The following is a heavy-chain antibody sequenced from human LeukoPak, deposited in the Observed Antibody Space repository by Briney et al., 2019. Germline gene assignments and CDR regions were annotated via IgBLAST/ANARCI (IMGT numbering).Heavy chain of an antibody. J-gene: IGHJ4*02. CDR3: ARDDYDSSGYMGFDY. CDR1: GFTFSSYG. CDR2: IWYDGSNK. V-gene: IGHV3-33*01. Sequence: GGSLRLSCAASGFTFSSYGMHWVRQAPGKGLEWVAVIWYDGSNKYYADSVKGRFTISRDNSKNTLYLQMNSLRAEDTAVYYCARDDYDSSGYMGFDYWGQGTLVTVSS. D-gene: IGHD3-22*01.